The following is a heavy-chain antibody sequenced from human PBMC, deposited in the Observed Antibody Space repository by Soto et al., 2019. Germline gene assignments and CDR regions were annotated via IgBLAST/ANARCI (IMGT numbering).Heavy chain of an antibody. CDR1: GFTFSGYA. CDR2: ISYDGTNK. V-gene: IGHV3-30-3*01. CDR3: ARDECGGDCYSSY. J-gene: IGHJ4*02. Sequence: AGGSLRLSCAASGFTFSGYAMHWVRQAPGKGLEWVAVISYDGTNKYYADSVKGRFTISRDNSKNTLYLQMNSLRAEDTAVFYCARDECGGDCYSSYWGQGTLGTVS. D-gene: IGHD2-21*02.